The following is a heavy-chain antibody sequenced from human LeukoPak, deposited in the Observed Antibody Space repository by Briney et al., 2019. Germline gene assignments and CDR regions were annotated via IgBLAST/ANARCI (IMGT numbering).Heavy chain of an antibody. Sequence: PSETLSLTCTVSGGSISSSSYYWGWIRQPPGKGLEWIGSIYYSGSTNYNPSLESRVTISVDTSKNQFSLKLSSVTAADTAVYYCARGVVIAPQTFDYWGQGTLVTVSS. CDR3: ARGVVIAPQTFDY. J-gene: IGHJ4*02. CDR2: IYYSGST. D-gene: IGHD2-21*01. V-gene: IGHV4-39*07. CDR1: GGSISSSSYY.